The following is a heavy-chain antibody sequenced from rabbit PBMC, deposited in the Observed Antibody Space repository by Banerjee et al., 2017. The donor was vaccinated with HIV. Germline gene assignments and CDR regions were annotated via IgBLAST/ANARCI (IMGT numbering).Heavy chain of an antibody. CDR3: ASAGYTGYLNL. CDR2: IYAGSSGST. D-gene: IGHD7-1*01. V-gene: IGHV1S40*01. J-gene: IGHJ4*01. Sequence: QSLEESGGDLVKPGASLTLTCTASGFSFSSSYYICWVRQAPGKGLEWIACIYAGSSGSTYYASWAKGRFTISKISSTTVTLQMTSLTAADTATYFCASAGYTGYLNLWGQGTLVTVS. CDR1: GFSFSSSYY.